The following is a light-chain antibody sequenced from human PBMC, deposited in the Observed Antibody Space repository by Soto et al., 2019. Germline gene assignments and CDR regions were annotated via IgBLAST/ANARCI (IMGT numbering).Light chain of an antibody. Sequence: IHMTQSPSSVSASVGDTVTMTCRASQGVGGWLAWYQQKPGKVPKILIYAKSSLHSGVPSRFSGSGSGTDFNLSISRLQPEDFATYYCQQTHSLPLSFGPGTKVDI. CDR2: AKS. CDR1: QGVGGW. CDR3: QQTHSLPLS. V-gene: IGKV1-12*01. J-gene: IGKJ3*01.